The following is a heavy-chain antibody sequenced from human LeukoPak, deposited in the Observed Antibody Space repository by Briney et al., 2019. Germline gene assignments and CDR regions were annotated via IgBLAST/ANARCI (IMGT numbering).Heavy chain of an antibody. V-gene: IGHV3-38-3*01. CDR3: ARRAGAYSHPYDY. J-gene: IGHJ4*02. Sequence: GGSLRLSCAASGFTVSSNEMSWVRQAPGKGLEWVSSISGGSTYYADSRKGRFTISRDNSKNTLHLQMNSLRAEDTAVYYGARRAGAYSHPYDYWGQGTLVTVSS. CDR2: ISGGST. CDR1: GFTVSSNE. D-gene: IGHD4/OR15-4a*01.